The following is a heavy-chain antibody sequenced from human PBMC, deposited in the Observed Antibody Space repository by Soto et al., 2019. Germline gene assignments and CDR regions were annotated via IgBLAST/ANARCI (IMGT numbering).Heavy chain of an antibody. CDR3: ARDNPSSSSAFDY. V-gene: IGHV3-21*01. CDR1: GFTFSSYS. Sequence: VQLVESGGGLVKPGGSLRLSCAASGFTFSSYSMNWVRQAPGKGLEWVSSISSSSSYIYYADSVKGRFTISRDNAKNSLYLQMNSLRAEDTAVYYCARDNPSSSSAFDYWGQGTLVTVSS. CDR2: ISSSSSYI. D-gene: IGHD6-6*01. J-gene: IGHJ4*02.